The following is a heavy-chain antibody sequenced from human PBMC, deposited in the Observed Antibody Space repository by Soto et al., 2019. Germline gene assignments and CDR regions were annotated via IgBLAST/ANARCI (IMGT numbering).Heavy chain of an antibody. V-gene: IGHV1-18*01. Sequence: QIQLVQSGAEVKKPGASVKVSCKASGYTFSSYHITWVRQAPGQGVEWMGWISAYNGNTNYAQNLQGRVTMTTDPSTSTAYMELRSLRSDDTAVYYCARALPPVDYWGQGTLVTVSS. CDR2: ISAYNGNT. CDR1: GYTFSSYH. J-gene: IGHJ4*02. CDR3: ARALPPVDY.